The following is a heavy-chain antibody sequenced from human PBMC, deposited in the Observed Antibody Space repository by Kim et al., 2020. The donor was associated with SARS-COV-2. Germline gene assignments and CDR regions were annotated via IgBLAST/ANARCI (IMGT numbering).Heavy chain of an antibody. D-gene: IGHD1-26*01. V-gene: IGHV4-38-2*02. CDR1: GYSISSGYY. CDR2: IYHSGST. CDR3: ARGGNIWEYYFDY. J-gene: IGHJ4*02. Sequence: SETLSLTCTVSGYSISSGYYWGWIRQPPGKGLEWVGSIYHSGSTYYNPSLKSRVTISVDTSKNQFSLKLSSVTAADTAVYYCARGGNIWEYYFDYWGQGTLVTVSS.